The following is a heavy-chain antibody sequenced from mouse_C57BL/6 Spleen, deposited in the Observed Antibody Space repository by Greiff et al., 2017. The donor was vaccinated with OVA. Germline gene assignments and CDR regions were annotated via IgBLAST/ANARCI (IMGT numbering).Heavy chain of an antibody. V-gene: IGHV5-9*01. CDR1: GFTFSSYT. Sequence: DVMLVESGGGLVKPGGSLKLSCATSGFTFSSYTMSWVRQTPEKRLEWVATISGGGGNTYYPDSVKGRFTISRDNAKNTLYLQMSSLRSENTALYYCARQGYSKGWYFDVWGTGTTVTVSS. J-gene: IGHJ1*03. CDR3: ARQGYSKGWYFDV. CDR2: ISGGGGNT. D-gene: IGHD2-5*01.